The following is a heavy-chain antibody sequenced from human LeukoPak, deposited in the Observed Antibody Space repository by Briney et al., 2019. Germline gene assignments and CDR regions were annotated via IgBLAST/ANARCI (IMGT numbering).Heavy chain of an antibody. V-gene: IGHV4-34*01. D-gene: IGHD3-9*01. Sequence: PSETLSLTCAVYGGSFSGYYWSRIRQPPGKGLEWIGEINHSGSTNYNPSLKSRVTISVDTSKNQFSLKLSSVTAADTAVYYCARADILTGYYRRINAFDIWGQGTMVTVSS. CDR3: ARADILTGYYRRINAFDI. CDR2: INHSGST. CDR1: GGSFSGYY. J-gene: IGHJ3*02.